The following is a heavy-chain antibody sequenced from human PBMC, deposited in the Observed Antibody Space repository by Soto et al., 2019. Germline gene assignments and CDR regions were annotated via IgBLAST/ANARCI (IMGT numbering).Heavy chain of an antibody. J-gene: IGHJ4*02. CDR2: INPSGGST. CDR3: AREGLWAVADY. Sequence: VKVSCKASGYTFTSYYMHWVRQAPGQGLEWMGIINPSGGSTSYAQKFQGRVTMTRDTSTSTVYMELSSLSSEETAVNYCAREGLWAVADYWGQGTLVTVSS. D-gene: IGHD6-19*01. V-gene: IGHV1-46*01. CDR1: GYTFTSYY.